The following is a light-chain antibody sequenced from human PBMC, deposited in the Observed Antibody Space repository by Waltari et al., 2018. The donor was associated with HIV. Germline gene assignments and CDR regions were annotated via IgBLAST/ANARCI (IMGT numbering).Light chain of an antibody. J-gene: IGLJ3*02. CDR3: SSYTSDTLRV. CDR2: EVN. V-gene: IGLV2-14*01. CDR1: SSDVGGSNY. Sequence: QSALTQPASVSGSPGQSITISCTGTSSDVGGSNYFSWYQQHPGAAPNLMIYEVNNRPSVVSNRCSAAKDGNTASMTISGHQAEDEADYFCSSYTSDTLRVFGGGTRLTV.